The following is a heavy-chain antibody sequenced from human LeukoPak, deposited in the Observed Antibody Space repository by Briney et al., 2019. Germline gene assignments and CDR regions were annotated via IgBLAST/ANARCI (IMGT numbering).Heavy chain of an antibody. Sequence: PSETLSLTCAVYGGSFSGYYWSWIRQPPGKGLEWIGEINHSGSTNYNPSLKSRVTISVDTSKNQFSLKLSSVTAADTAVYYCARTYGSGSYYNLDYWGQGTLVTVSS. J-gene: IGHJ4*02. V-gene: IGHV4-34*01. D-gene: IGHD3-10*01. CDR2: INHSGST. CDR1: GGSFSGYY. CDR3: ARTYGSGSYYNLDY.